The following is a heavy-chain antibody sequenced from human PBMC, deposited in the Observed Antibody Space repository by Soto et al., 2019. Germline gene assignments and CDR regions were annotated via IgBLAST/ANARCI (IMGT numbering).Heavy chain of an antibody. CDR3: ARLYDTPGAFDY. CDR1: GYSFTNYW. D-gene: IGHD3-22*01. CDR2: IDPSDSYT. V-gene: IGHV5-10-1*01. J-gene: IGHJ4*02. Sequence: GESLKISCKGSGYSFTNYWITWVHQLPGRGLEWMGRIDPSDSYTFYSPSFLGHVSLSVDKSISTAYLHWSSLRASDTAFYYCARLYDTPGAFDYWGKGTQVTGYS.